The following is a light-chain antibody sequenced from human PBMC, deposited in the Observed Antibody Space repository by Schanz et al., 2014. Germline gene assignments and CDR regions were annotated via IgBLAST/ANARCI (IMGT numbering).Light chain of an antibody. CDR3: QQYGSSLWT. V-gene: IGKV3-20*01. CDR2: AAS. J-gene: IGKJ1*01. CDR1: QSVSSSY. Sequence: EIVMTQSPATLSVSPGERATLSCRASQSVSSSYLAWYQQKPGQAPRLLIYAASSRATGIPDRFSGSGSGTDLTLTISRLEPEEFAVYYCQQYGSSLWTFGQGTKVEIK.